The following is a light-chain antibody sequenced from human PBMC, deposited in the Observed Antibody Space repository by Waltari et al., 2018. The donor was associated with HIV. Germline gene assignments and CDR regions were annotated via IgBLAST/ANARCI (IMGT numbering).Light chain of an antibody. J-gene: IGLJ2*01. CDR2: DNN. V-gene: IGLV1-40*01. Sequence: NIGAGFDVHWYQQVPGTAPRLLIYDNNNRPSGVPDRFSGSKSGTSASLAINGLQSEDEADYYCQSYDSRLSGSVVFGGGTKVTVL. CDR1: NIGAGFD. CDR3: QSYDSRLSGSVV.